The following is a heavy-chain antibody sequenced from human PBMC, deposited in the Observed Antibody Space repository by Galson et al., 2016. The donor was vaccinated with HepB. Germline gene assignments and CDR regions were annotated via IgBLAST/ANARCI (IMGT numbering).Heavy chain of an antibody. CDR3: ARDREPIQLWSQVYYYYGMDV. CDR1: GFTFRSYT. CDR2: ISSSSINI. Sequence: SLRLSCAASGFTFRSYTMNWVRQAPGKGLEWVASISSSSINIYYTDSLKGRFTISRDNAKNSLYLQMNSLRAEDTAVYYCARDREPIQLWSQVYYYYGMDVWGQGTTVTVSS. V-gene: IGHV3-21*01. J-gene: IGHJ6*02. D-gene: IGHD5-18*01.